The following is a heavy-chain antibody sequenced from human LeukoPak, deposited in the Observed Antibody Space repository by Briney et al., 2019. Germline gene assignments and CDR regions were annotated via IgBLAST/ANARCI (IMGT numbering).Heavy chain of an antibody. V-gene: IGHV4-31*03. CDR3: ARTPQRITIFGVVMMFDP. D-gene: IGHD3-3*01. J-gene: IGHJ5*02. CDR2: IYYSGST. Sequence: SETLSLTCTVSGSSISSGGYYWSWIRQHPGKGLEWIGYIYYSGSTYYNPSLKSRVTISVDTSKNQFSLKLSSVTAADTAVYYCARTPQRITIFGVVMMFDPWGQGTLVTVSS. CDR1: GSSISSGGYY.